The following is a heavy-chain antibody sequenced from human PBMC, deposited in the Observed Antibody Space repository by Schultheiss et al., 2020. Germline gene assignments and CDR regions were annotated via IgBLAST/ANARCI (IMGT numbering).Heavy chain of an antibody. D-gene: IGHD5-12*01. Sequence: GESLKISCAASGFTFSGSAMHWVRQASGKGLEWVGRIRSKANSYATAYAASVKGRFTISRDDSKNTAYLQMNSLKTEDTAVYYCTSPGGYAGYWGQGTLVTVSS. CDR1: GFTFSGSA. V-gene: IGHV3-73*01. CDR2: IRSKANSYAT. J-gene: IGHJ4*02. CDR3: TSPGGYAGY.